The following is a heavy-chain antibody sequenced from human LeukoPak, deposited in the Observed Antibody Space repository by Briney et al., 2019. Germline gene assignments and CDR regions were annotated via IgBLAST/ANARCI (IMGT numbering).Heavy chain of an antibody. V-gene: IGHV3-23*01. D-gene: IGHD5-18*01. J-gene: IGHJ4*02. Sequence: GGSLRLSCAASGLTFSSYGMSWVRQAPGKGLEWVSGISGSGGSTYYADSVKGRFTISRDNSKNTLYLQMNSLRAEDTAEYYCAARIQLWLRDYWGQGTLVTVSS. CDR2: ISGSGGST. CDR1: GLTFSSYG. CDR3: AARIQLWLRDY.